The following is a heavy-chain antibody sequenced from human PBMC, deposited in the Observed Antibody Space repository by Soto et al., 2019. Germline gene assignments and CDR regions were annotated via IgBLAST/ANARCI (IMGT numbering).Heavy chain of an antibody. CDR3: VRDSHGDY. CDR1: GFTFSNYW. V-gene: IGHV3-74*01. J-gene: IGHJ4*02. Sequence: EVQLVESGGGLVQPGGSLRLSCAGSGFTFSNYWMHWVRQAPGKGLEWVSRIDHDGPTDYADSVRGRFTISRDNAENTLYLQRNSLRPEYTAVYYCVRDSHGDYWGQGTLVSVSS. CDR2: IDHDGPT.